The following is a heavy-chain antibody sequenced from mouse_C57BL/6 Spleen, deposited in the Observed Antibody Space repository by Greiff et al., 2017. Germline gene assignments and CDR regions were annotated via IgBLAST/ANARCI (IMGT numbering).Heavy chain of an antibody. D-gene: IGHD1-1*01. V-gene: IGHV1-55*01. Sequence: VQLQQSGAELVKPGASVKMSCKASGYTFTSYWITWVKQRPGQGLEWIGDIYPGSGSTNYNEKFKGKATLTVDTSSSTAYMQLSSLTSEDSAVYYCARGSSYALAMDYWGQGTSVTVSS. CDR1: GYTFTSYW. CDR3: ARGSSYALAMDY. CDR2: IYPGSGST. J-gene: IGHJ4*01.